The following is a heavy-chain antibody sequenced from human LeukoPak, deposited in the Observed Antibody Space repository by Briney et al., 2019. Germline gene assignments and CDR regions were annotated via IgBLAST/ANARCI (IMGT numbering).Heavy chain of an antibody. D-gene: IGHD4-17*01. V-gene: IGHV1-69*04. CDR3: AREATTVTTEGWFDP. J-gene: IGHJ5*02. CDR2: IIPILGIA. Sequence: GALVKVSCKASGGTFSSYAISWVRQAPGQGLEWMGRIIPILGIANYAQKFQGRVTITADKSTSTAYMELSSLRSEDTAVYYCAREATTVTTEGWFDPWGQGTLVTVSS. CDR1: GGTFSSYA.